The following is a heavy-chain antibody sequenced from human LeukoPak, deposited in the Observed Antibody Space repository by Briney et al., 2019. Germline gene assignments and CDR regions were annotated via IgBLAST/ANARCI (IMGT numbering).Heavy chain of an antibody. J-gene: IGHJ6*03. V-gene: IGHV3-33*06. D-gene: IGHD2-2*01. CDR1: GFTFSSYG. CDR2: IWSDGSSE. Sequence: GGSLRLSCAASGFTFSSYGMHWVRQAPGKGLEWVAVIWSDGSSEKYADSVKGRFTISRGNSKNTLYLQMNSLRAEDSALYYCAKGLYCSSTSCYFENYYYYYMDVWGKGTTVTVSS. CDR3: AKGLYCSSTSCYFENYYYYYMDV.